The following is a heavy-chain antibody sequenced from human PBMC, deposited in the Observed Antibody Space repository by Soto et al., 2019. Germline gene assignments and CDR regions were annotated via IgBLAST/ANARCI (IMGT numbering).Heavy chain of an antibody. CDR2: ISSSSRYT. V-gene: IGHV3-11*05. CDR1: GFNFSDYY. Sequence: SLRLSCAASGFNFSDYYMTWIRQAPGKGLEWISYISSSSRYTNFADSVKGRFTISRDNAKNSLYLQMNSLRAEDTSKYYCARAYDPAHYDALDVWGQGTTVTAP. D-gene: IGHD2-8*01. J-gene: IGHJ6*02. CDR3: ARAYDPAHYDALDV.